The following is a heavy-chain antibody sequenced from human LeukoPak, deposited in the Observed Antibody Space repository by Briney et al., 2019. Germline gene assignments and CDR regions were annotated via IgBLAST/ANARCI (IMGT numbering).Heavy chain of an antibody. J-gene: IGHJ4*02. CDR2: ISYAGTT. CDR1: SGSISSGDYY. Sequence: SQTLSLTCTVSSGSISSGDYYWSWIRQPPGKGLEWIGYISYAGTTYYNPSLKSRVTISEDTSKNLFSLKLNSVTAADTAVYYCARLGTAPFDYWGQGTLVTVSS. V-gene: IGHV4-30-4*08. CDR3: ARLGTAPFDY. D-gene: IGHD2-21*02.